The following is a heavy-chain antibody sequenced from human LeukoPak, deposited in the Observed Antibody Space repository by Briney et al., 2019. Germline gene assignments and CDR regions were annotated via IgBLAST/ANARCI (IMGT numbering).Heavy chain of an antibody. J-gene: IGHJ4*02. Sequence: ASVKVSCKASGGTFSSYAISWVRQAPGQGLEWMGRIIPILGIANYAQKFQGRVTITADKSTSTAYMELSSLRSEDTAAYYCARREYSSGWYLGIDYWGQGTLVTVSS. CDR1: GGTFSSYA. CDR2: IIPILGIA. V-gene: IGHV1-69*04. D-gene: IGHD6-19*01. CDR3: ARREYSSGWYLGIDY.